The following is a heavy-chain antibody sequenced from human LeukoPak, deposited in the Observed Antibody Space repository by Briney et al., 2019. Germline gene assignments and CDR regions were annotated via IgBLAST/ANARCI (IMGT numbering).Heavy chain of an antibody. D-gene: IGHD3-16*01. J-gene: IGHJ4*02. CDR2: ISGSGGSR. CDR3: AKDPFGGWDY. V-gene: IGHV3-23*01. Sequence: GGSLRLSCAASGFTFSSYAMSWVRQAPGKGLEWASAISGSGGSRYYADSVKGRFTISRDNSKNTLYLQMNSLRAEDTAVYYCAKDPFGGWDYWGQGTLVTVSS. CDR1: GFTFSSYA.